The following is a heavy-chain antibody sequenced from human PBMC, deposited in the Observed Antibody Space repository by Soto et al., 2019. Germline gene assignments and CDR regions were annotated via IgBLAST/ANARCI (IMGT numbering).Heavy chain of an antibody. CDR3: ARKWGALDY. D-gene: IGHD1-26*01. CDR2: IYWNDDK. CDR1: GFSLTTSGVA. V-gene: IGHV2-5*01. J-gene: IGHJ4*02. Sequence: ESGPTLVNPPQTLTLTCTFSGFSLTTSGVAVGWIRQPPGKALEWLALIYWNDDKRYSPSLKSRLTITKDTSKNQVVLIVTNMDPVDTATYYCARKWGALDYWGQGTLVTVSS.